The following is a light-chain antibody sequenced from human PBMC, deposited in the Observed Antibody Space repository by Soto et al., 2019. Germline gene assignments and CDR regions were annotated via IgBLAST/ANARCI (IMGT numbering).Light chain of an antibody. Sequence: QSALIQPPSVSGSPGQSVTISCTGTSSDVGSYDYVSWYHQHPGTVPKPMIYNVTTQPSGVPDRFSGSRSGNSASMTISGLQAEFVADSSWWYYTRSATCVCETGTKRTVL. J-gene: IGLJ1*01. V-gene: IGLV2-11*01. CDR1: SSDVGSYDY. CDR2: NVT. CDR3: WYYTRSATCV.